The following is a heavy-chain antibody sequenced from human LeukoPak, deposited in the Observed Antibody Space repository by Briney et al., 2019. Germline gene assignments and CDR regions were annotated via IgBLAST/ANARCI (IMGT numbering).Heavy chain of an antibody. CDR3: ARGVWSFGLEPAPFDY. Sequence: GGSLRLSCAASGFTFSSYSMNWVRQAPGKGLEWVAYISSSSSTIYYADSVKGRFTISRDNAKNTLYLQMNSLRAEDTAVYYCARGVWSFGLEPAPFDYWGQGTLVTVSS. CDR1: GFTFSSYS. J-gene: IGHJ4*02. V-gene: IGHV3-48*01. CDR2: ISSSSSTI. D-gene: IGHD1-1*01.